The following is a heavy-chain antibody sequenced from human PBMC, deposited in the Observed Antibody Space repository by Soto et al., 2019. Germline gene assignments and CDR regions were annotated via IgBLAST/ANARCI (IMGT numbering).Heavy chain of an antibody. CDR2: IYYSGST. V-gene: IGHV4-59*08. CDR3: ARLTTPSNFDY. J-gene: IGHJ4*02. Sequence: PSETLSLTCTVSGGSISSYYWSWIRQPPGKGLEWIGYIYYSGSTNYNPSLKSRVTISVDTSKNQFSLKLSSVTAADTAVYYCARLTTPSNFDYWGQGTLVTVSS. CDR1: GGSISSYY. D-gene: IGHD4-4*01.